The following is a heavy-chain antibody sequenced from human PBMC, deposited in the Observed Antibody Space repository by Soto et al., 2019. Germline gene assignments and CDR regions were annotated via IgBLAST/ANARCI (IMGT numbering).Heavy chain of an antibody. Sequence: PGGSLRLSCAASGFTFSNAWMSWVRQAPGKGLEWVGRIKSKTDGGTTDYAAPVKGRFTISRDDSKNTLYLQMNSLKTEDTAVYYCIVPALWVPAYIWGQGTLVTVS. CDR1: GFTFSNAW. CDR2: IKSKTDGGTT. CDR3: IVPALWVPAYI. D-gene: IGHD2-2*01. J-gene: IGHJ4*02. V-gene: IGHV3-15*01.